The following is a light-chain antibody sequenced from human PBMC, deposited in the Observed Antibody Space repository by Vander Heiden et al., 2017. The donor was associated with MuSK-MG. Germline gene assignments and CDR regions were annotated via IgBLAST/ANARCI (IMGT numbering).Light chain of an antibody. CDR3: QQSYSTLT. CDR2: AAS. J-gene: IGKJ3*01. V-gene: IGKV1-39*01. Sequence: DIQMTQSPSSLSASVGDRVTITCRASQSISSYLNWYQQKPGKAPKLLIYAASSLQSGVPSRFSGSGSGTDFTLTSSSLQPEDFATYYCQQSYSTLTFGPGTKVEIK. CDR1: QSISSY.